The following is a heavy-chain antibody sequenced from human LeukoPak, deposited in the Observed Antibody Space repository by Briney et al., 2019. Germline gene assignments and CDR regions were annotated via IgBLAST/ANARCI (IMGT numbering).Heavy chain of an antibody. V-gene: IGHV4-59*01. CDR1: GGSISSYY. J-gene: IGHJ5*02. Sequence: PSETLSLTSTVSGGSISSYYWSWIRQPPGKGLEWIGYIYYSGSTNYNPFIKSRVTISVDTSKNQFSLKLSSVTAADTAVYYCARERSDWFDPWGQGTLVTVSS. CDR2: IYYSGST. CDR3: ARERSDWFDP.